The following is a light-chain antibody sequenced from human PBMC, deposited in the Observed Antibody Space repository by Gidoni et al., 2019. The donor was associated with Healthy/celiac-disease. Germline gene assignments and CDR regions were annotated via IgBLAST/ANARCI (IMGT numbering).Light chain of an antibody. CDR1: SGHSSYA. CDR3: QTWGTGIRV. J-gene: IGLJ3*02. Sequence: QLVLTQSHSASASLGASVKLTCTLSSGHSSYAIAWHQQQPEKGPRYLMKLNSDGSHSKGDGIPDRFSGSSSGAARYLTISSLQSEDEADYYCQTWGTGIRVFGGGTKLTVL. CDR2: LNSDGSH. V-gene: IGLV4-69*01.